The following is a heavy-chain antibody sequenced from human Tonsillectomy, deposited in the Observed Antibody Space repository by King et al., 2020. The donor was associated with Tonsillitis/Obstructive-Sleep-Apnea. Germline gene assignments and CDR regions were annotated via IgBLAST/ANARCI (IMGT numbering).Heavy chain of an antibody. Sequence: VQLVESGGGVVQPGRSLRLSCAASGFTFSSYGMHWVRQAPGKGLEWVAVIWYDGSNKYYAYSVKGRFTIYRDNSKNTLYLQINSLRAEDTAVYYCARDFHRGVVVAAPSDYWGQGTLVTVSS. CDR3: ARDFHRGVVVAAPSDY. CDR2: IWYDGSNK. D-gene: IGHD2-15*01. J-gene: IGHJ4*02. CDR1: GFTFSSYG. V-gene: IGHV3-33*01.